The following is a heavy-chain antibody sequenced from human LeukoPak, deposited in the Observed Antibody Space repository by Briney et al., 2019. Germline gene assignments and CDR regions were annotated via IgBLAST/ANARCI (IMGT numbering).Heavy chain of an antibody. Sequence: PSQTLSLTCTVSGGSISSGGYYWSWIRQHPGKGLEWIGYIYYSGSTYYNPSLKSRVTISVDTSKNQFSLKLSSVTAADTAVYYCAREGDYYDSSGYYSNWFDPWGQGTLVTVSS. CDR1: GGSISSGGYY. CDR2: IYYSGST. D-gene: IGHD3-22*01. J-gene: IGHJ5*02. V-gene: IGHV4-31*03. CDR3: AREGDYYDSSGYYSNWFDP.